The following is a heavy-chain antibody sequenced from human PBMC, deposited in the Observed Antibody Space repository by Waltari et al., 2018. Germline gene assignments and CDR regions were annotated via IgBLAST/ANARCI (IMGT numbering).Heavy chain of an antibody. Sequence: QLQLQESGPGLVKPSETLSLTCTVSGGSIRSSSYYWGWIRQPPGKGLGWIGSMHYRGATYYNPSRKSRVTISGDTSKNQFSLKLSSVTAADTAVYYCARVASSGFFDYWGQGTLVTVSS. CDR2: MHYRGAT. J-gene: IGHJ4*02. V-gene: IGHV4-39*07. CDR1: GGSIRSSSYY. D-gene: IGHD6-19*01. CDR3: ARVASSGFFDY.